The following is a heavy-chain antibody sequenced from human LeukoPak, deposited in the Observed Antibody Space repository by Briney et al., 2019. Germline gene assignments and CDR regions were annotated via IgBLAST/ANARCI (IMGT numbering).Heavy chain of an antibody. CDR1: GFTFSDYY. V-gene: IGHV3-11*01. J-gene: IGHJ4*02. Sequence: RGSLRLSCAASGFTFSDYYMSWIRQAPGKGLEWVSYISSSGSTIYYADSVKGRFTISRDNAKNSLYLQMNSLRAEDTAVYYCAREGVDSSGYYILDYWGQGTLVTVSS. CDR2: ISSSGSTI. D-gene: IGHD3-22*01. CDR3: AREGVDSSGYYILDY.